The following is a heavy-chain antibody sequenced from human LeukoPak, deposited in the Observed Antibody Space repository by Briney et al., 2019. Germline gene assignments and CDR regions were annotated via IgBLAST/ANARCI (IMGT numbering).Heavy chain of an antibody. CDR1: AFTISDYS. Sequence: GGSLRLSCAASAFTISDYSMNWIRQAPGKGLEWVSYISGRSSTIYYPDSVKGRFTISRDNAKNSMYLQMNSLRAEDTAVYYCARDRIKGGSYYFDYWGQGTLVTVSS. V-gene: IGHV3-48*01. J-gene: IGHJ4*02. CDR2: ISGRSSTI. CDR3: ARDRIKGGSYYFDY. D-gene: IGHD1-26*01.